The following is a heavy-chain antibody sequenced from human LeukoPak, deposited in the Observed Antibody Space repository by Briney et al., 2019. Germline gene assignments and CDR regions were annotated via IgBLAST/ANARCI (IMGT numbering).Heavy chain of an antibody. D-gene: IGHD3-3*01. V-gene: IGHV3-7*03. Sequence: PGGSLRLSCAASGFTFSSYWMNWVRQAPGKGLEWVANIRQDGGDKYYADSVKGRFTISRDNAKNSLYLQMNSLRAEDTAVYYCAKDTVSRYYDFWSGYSAGSYYFDYWGQGTLVTVSS. J-gene: IGHJ4*02. CDR2: IRQDGGDK. CDR3: AKDTVSRYYDFWSGYSAGSYYFDY. CDR1: GFTFSSYW.